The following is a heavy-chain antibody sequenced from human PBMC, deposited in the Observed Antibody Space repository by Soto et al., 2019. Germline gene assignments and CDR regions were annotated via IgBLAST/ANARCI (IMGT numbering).Heavy chain of an antibody. J-gene: IGHJ5*02. CDR2: IYYSGST. V-gene: IGHV4-31*03. CDR1: GGSISSGGYY. D-gene: IGHD3-22*01. CDR3: ARVLYDSSGWSFDP. Sequence: LSLTCTVSGGSISSGGYYRSWIRQHPGKGLEWIGYIYYSGSTYYSPSLKSRVTISVDTSKNQFSLKLSSVTAADTAVYYCARVLYDSSGWSFDPWGQGTLVTVSS.